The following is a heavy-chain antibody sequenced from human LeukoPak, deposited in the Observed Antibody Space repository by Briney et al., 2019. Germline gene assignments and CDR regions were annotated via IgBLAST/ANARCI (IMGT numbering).Heavy chain of an antibody. J-gene: IGHJ4*02. CDR3: ARDVDYRDY. V-gene: IGHV3-7*01. CDR2: IKQDGSEK. D-gene: IGHD3-16*01. Sequence: GGSLRLSCAASGFPFSSYAVNWVRQAPGKGLEWVANIKQDGSEKYYVDSVKGRFTISRDNAKNSLYLQMNSLRAEDTAVYYCARDVDYRDYWGQGTLVTVSS. CDR1: GFPFSSYA.